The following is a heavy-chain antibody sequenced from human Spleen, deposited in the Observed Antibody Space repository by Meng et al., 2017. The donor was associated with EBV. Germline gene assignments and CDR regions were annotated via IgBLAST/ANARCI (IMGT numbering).Heavy chain of an antibody. CDR3: AREMKTAAVFDP. V-gene: IGHV4-39*07. D-gene: IGHD6-13*01. CDR2: IYYSVST. CDR1: DDYARSRQYY. Sequence: LQLPKSAPVLPAPSHTLSLPGSVADDYARSRQYYWGWLRQPPCKLLEWIGSIYYSVSTYYNPSFKSRVTISVDTFKNQFSLKLSSVTAADTALYYCAREMKTAAVFDPWGQGSLVTVSS. J-gene: IGHJ5*02.